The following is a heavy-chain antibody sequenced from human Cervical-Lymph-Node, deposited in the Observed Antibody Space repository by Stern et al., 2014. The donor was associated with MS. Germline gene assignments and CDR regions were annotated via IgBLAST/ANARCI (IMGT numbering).Heavy chain of an antibody. CDR1: GFTFSDYY. V-gene: IGHV3-11*06. Sequence: VQLVESGGGLVKPGGSLRLSCAASGFTFSDYYMSWIRQAPGKGLEWVSYISSSSSYTNYADSVKGRFTISRDNAKNSLYLQMNSLRAEDTAVYYCAREDYYDSSGYYNSYWGQGTLVTVSS. CDR3: AREDYYDSSGYYNSY. J-gene: IGHJ4*02. CDR2: ISSSSSYT. D-gene: IGHD3-22*01.